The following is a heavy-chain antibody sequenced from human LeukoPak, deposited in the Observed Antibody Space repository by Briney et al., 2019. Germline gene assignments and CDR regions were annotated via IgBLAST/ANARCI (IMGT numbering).Heavy chain of an antibody. Sequence: SETLSLTCTVSGGSISSGDYYWSWIRQPPGKGLEWIGYIYYSGSTYYNPSLKSRVTISVDTSKNQFSLKLSSVTAADTAVYYCARDRGENDYFDYWGQGTLVTVSS. CDR3: ARDRGENDYFDY. CDR2: IYYSGST. D-gene: IGHD3-16*01. J-gene: IGHJ4*02. V-gene: IGHV4-30-4*08. CDR1: GGSISSGDYY.